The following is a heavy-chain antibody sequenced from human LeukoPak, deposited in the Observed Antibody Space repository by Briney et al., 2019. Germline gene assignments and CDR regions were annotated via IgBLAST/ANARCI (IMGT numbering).Heavy chain of an antibody. Sequence: GGSLRLSCAASGFTFSTFAMIWVRQPPGKGLEWVSSIFPSGGEIHYADSVRGRFTISRDNSKNTLYLQMNSLRAEDTAVYYCAKNGLYGSGSPYYFDYWGQGTLVTVSS. J-gene: IGHJ4*02. V-gene: IGHV3-23*01. CDR2: IFPSGGEI. CDR3: AKNGLYGSGSPYYFDY. CDR1: GFTFSTFA. D-gene: IGHD3-10*01.